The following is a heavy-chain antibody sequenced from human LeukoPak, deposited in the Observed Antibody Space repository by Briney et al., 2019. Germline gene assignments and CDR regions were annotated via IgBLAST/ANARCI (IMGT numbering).Heavy chain of an antibody. J-gene: IGHJ5*02. CDR3: VRLTPPTTSTSLDP. V-gene: IGHV3-23*01. Sequence: PGGSLRLSCAASGFTFSSYAMGWVRQAPGKGPEWVSVISQGDKGTYYADSVKARYTISRDNTKDTVYLHMNSLTPNDTAVYHCVRLTPPTTSTSLDPWGQGSLVTVSS. D-gene: IGHD1-26*01. CDR1: GFTFSSYA. CDR2: ISQGDKGT.